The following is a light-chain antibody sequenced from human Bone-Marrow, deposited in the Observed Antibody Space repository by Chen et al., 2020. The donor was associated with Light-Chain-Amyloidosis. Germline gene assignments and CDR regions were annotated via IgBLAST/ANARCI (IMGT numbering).Light chain of an antibody. Sequence: QSALTQPPSASGSPGQSVTIPCTGTSSDVGGYNYVSWYQHHPGKAPKLMIYAVSKRPSGVPDRFSGSKSGSTASLTVSGLQAEDEADYYCSSYAGSNNLVFGRGTKLTVL. CDR2: AVS. CDR3: SSYAGSNNLV. J-gene: IGLJ3*02. CDR1: SSDVGGYNY. V-gene: IGLV2-8*01.